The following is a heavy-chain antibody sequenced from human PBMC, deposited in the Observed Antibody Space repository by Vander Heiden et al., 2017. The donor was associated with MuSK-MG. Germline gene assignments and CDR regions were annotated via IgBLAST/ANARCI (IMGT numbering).Heavy chain of an antibody. V-gene: IGHV5-51*01. J-gene: IGHJ3*02. CDR2: IYPGDSDT. D-gene: IGHD6-19*01. CDR1: VYSFTTYC. Sequence: EVQLVPSGAEVRKPGDSLKISCKGSVYSFTTYCSGRVRQMPGKGLQWMGIIYPGDSDTRYSPSFQGQVTISADKSVSTAYLQWNSLKASDTAMYYCARHLTIGAVAIWGQGTMVTVSS. CDR3: ARHLTIGAVAI.